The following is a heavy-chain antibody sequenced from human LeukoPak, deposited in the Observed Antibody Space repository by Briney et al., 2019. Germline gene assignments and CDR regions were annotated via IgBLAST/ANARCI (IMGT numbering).Heavy chain of an antibody. CDR1: GYSFTGYA. CDR2: INTNTGNP. J-gene: IGHJ4*02. Sequence: ASVKVSCKASGYSFTGYAMNWVRQAPGQGLEWMGWINTNTGNPTYAQGFTGRFVFSLDTSVTTAYLQSSSLKTEDTAVYYCAGALSIAAAAGGYWGQGTLVTVSS. D-gene: IGHD6-13*01. CDR3: AGALSIAAAAGGY. V-gene: IGHV7-4-1*02.